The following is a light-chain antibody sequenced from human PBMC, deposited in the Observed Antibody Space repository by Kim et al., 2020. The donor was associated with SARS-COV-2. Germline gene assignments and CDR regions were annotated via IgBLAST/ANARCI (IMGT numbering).Light chain of an antibody. J-gene: IGKJ2*01. CDR2: LAS. CDR1: ESIGTW. V-gene: IGKV1-5*03. CDR3: QHYSSFPYT. Sequence: SASVGDRVTITCRASESIGTWLAWYQQKPGKTPRLLIYLASTLENGVPSRFSGTGSGTEFSLSITSLQPDDFATYYCQHYSSFPYTFGQGTKLEI.